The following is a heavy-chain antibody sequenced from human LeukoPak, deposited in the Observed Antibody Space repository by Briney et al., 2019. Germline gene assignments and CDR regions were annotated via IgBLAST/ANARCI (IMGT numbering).Heavy chain of an antibody. Sequence: SETLSPTCTVSGGSISSYYWSWLRQPAGKGLEWIGRIYTSGSTNYNASLKSRVTISLDTSKSQFSLKLSSLTAADTAVYFCARHGDTSGYYYYVDYWGQGTLVTVSS. V-gene: IGHV4-4*07. CDR1: GGSISSYY. D-gene: IGHD3-22*01. J-gene: IGHJ4*02. CDR3: ARHGDTSGYYYYVDY. CDR2: IYTSGST.